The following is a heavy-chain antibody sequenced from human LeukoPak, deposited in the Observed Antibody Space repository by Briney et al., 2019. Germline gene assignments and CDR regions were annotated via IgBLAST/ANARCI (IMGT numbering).Heavy chain of an antibody. J-gene: IGHJ4*02. CDR1: GFNFANHA. CDR2: INNSGRTI. Sequence: PGGSLRLSCAASGFNFANHAMNWVRRAPGKGLEWIAYINNSGRTIYYADSMKGRLTISRDNAKSSLYLQVNSLRAEDTAIYYCARDLDWSFDYWGQGIQVTVSS. CDR3: ARDLDWSFDY. D-gene: IGHD3-9*01. V-gene: IGHV3-48*03.